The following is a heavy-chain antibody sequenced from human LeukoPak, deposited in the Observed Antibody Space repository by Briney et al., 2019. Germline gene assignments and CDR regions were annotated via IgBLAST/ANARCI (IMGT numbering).Heavy chain of an antibody. J-gene: IGHJ4*02. CDR2: IYHSGST. Sequence: PSETLSLTCTVSGYSISSGYYWGWIRQPPGKGLEWIGSIYHSGSTYYNPPLKSRVTISVDTSKNQFSLKLSSVTAADTAVYYCARGIAAAGTFHFDYWGQGTLVTVSS. D-gene: IGHD6-13*01. CDR3: ARGIAAAGTFHFDY. V-gene: IGHV4-38-2*02. CDR1: GYSISSGYY.